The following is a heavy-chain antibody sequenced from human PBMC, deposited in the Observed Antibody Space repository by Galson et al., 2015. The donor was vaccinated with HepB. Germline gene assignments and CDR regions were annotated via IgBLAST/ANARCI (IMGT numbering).Heavy chain of an antibody. V-gene: IGHV3-53*01. CDR1: GFTVSSNY. CDR3: WGGAYVEDY. CDR2: IYSGGST. Sequence: SLRLSCAASGFTVSSNYMSWVRQAPGKGLECVSVIYSGGSTYYADSVKGRFTISRDNSKNTLYLQMNGLRAEDTAVYYCWGGAYVEDYWGRGTLGTVSS. J-gene: IGHJ4*02. D-gene: IGHD5-12*01.